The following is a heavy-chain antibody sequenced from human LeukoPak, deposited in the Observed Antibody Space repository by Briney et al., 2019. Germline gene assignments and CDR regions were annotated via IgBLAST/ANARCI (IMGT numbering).Heavy chain of an antibody. D-gene: IGHD3-22*01. Sequence: SETLSLTCTVSDGSISNYYWSWIRQPPGKGLEWIGYIYYSGSTNYNPSLKSRVTISVDTSKKQFSLKLSSVTAADTAVYYCARDYHDYYDSNGYDYWGQGTLVTVSS. CDR2: IYYSGST. V-gene: IGHV4-59*01. CDR1: DGSISNYY. CDR3: ARDYHDYYDSNGYDY. J-gene: IGHJ4*02.